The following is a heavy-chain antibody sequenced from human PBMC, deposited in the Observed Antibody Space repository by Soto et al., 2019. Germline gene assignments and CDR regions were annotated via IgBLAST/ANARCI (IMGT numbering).Heavy chain of an antibody. D-gene: IGHD7-27*01. V-gene: IGHV3-74*01. CDR1: GFTFSSHW. CDR2: IDTEGGTR. CDR3: ARNNWGIDF. J-gene: IGHJ4*02. Sequence: EVQLVESGGGLVQPGGSLTLSCAASGFTFSSHWMHWVRQAPGKGLMWVSRIDTEGGTRDYADSVEGRFTISRDNVKKMLYLQMSSLRPDDTAVYYCARNNWGIDFWGQGVLVTVSS.